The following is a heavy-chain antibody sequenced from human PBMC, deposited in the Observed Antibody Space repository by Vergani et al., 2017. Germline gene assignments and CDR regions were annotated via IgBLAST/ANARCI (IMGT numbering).Heavy chain of an antibody. D-gene: IGHD3-3*01. CDR3: ARDPLDFWSGYLYYYYYYGMDV. CDR1: GFTFSSYS. V-gene: IGHV3-21*01. J-gene: IGHJ6*02. Sequence: EVQLVESGGGLVKPGGSLRLSCAASGFTFSSYSMNWVRQAPGKGLEWVSSISSSSSYVYYADSVKGRFTISRDNAKNSLYLQMNSLRAEYTPVYYCARDPLDFWSGYLYYYYYYGMDVWGQGTTVTVSS. CDR2: ISSSSSYV.